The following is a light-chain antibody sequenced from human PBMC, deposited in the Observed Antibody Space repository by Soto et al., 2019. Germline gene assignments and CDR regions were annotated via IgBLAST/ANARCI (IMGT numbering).Light chain of an antibody. CDR3: QVWDSSSDHVV. Sequence: SYELTQPPSMSVAPGKTATITCGGNNIGSKSVHWYQQKPGQAPVLVIYYDNNRPSGIPERFSGSNSGNTATLTISRVEAGDEAGYCCQVWDSSSDHVVFGGGTNSPS. CDR1: NIGSKS. CDR2: YDN. V-gene: IGLV3-21*01. J-gene: IGLJ2*01.